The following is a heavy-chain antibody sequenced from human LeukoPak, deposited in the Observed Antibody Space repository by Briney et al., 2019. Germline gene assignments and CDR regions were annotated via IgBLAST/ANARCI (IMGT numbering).Heavy chain of an antibody. D-gene: IGHD1-26*01. CDR1: GYTFTRYY. V-gene: IGHV1-2*02. J-gene: IGHJ4*02. CDR3: AREWELYYFDY. CDR2: INPNSGGT. Sequence: ASVKVSCKASGYTFTRYYMHWVGQAPGQGLEWMGWINPNSGGTNYAQKFQGRVTMTRDTSISTAYMELSRLRSDDTAVYYCAREWELYYFDYWGQGTLVTVSS.